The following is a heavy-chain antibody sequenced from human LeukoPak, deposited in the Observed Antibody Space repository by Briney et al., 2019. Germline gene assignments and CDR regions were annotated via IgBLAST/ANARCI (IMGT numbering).Heavy chain of an antibody. D-gene: IGHD3-10*01. J-gene: IGHJ4*02. CDR3: ARDRGSGSYYPPSY. CDR2: ISSYNVNT. CDR1: GYTFTSYG. V-gene: IGHV1-18*01. Sequence: ASVKVSCKASGYTFTSYGISWVRQAPGQGLEWMGWISSYNVNTNYAQKLQGRVSMTTDTSTSTAYMELRSLRSDDTAVYYCARDRGSGSYYPPSYWGQGTLVTVSS.